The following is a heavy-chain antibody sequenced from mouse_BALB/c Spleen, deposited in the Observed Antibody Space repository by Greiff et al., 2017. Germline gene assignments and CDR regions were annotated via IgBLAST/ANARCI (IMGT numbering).Heavy chain of an antibody. Sequence: VQLQQSGAELAKPGASVKMSCKASGYTFTSYWMQWVKQRPGQGLEWIGAIYPGDGDTRYTQKFKGKATLTADKSSSTAYMQLSSLASEDSAVYYCARGYDDYWGQGTTLTVAS. V-gene: IGHV1-87*01. D-gene: IGHD2-2*01. CDR3: ARGYDDY. CDR2: IYPGDGDT. CDR1: GYTFTSYW. J-gene: IGHJ2*01.